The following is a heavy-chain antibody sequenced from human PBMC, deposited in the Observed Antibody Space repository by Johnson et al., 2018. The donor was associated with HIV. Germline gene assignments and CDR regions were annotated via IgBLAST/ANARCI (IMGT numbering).Heavy chain of an antibody. CDR3: ARVPDYGDYGDAFDI. CDR1: GFTFSNAW. D-gene: IGHD4-17*01. J-gene: IGHJ3*02. V-gene: IGHV3-38*03. CDR2: ISGGCT. Sequence: VQLVESGGGLVKPGGSLRLSCAASGFTFSNAWMSWVRQAPGKGLEWVSSISGGCTYYADSRKGRFTISRDNSKNTLYLQMKSLRAEDTAVYYCARVPDYGDYGDAFDIWGQGTMVTVSS.